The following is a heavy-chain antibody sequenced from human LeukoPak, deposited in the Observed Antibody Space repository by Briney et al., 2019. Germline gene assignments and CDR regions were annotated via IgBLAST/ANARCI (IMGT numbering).Heavy chain of an antibody. CDR3: ARDSPLEIFMLGPEIAVAGTGLDY. J-gene: IGHJ4*02. V-gene: IGHV3-30-3*01. CDR1: GFTFSSYA. D-gene: IGHD6-19*01. CDR2: ISYDGSNK. Sequence: GGSLRLSCAASGFTFSSYAMHWVRQAPGKGLEWVAVISYDGSNKYYADSVKGRFTISRDNSKNTLYLQMNSLRAEDTAVYYCARDSPLEIFMLGPEIAVAGTGLDYWGQGTLVTVSS.